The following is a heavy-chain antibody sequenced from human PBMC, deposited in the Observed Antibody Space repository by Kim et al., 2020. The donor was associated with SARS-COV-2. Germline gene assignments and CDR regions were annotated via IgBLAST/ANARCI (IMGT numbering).Heavy chain of an antibody. J-gene: IGHJ5*02. V-gene: IGHV5-10-1*01. D-gene: IGHD6-19*01. Sequence: GESLKISCKGSGYSFTSYWISWVRQMPGKGLEWMGRIDPSDSYTNYSPSFQGHVTISADKSISTAYLQWSSLKASDTAMYYCARRQYSSGWYLLGFDPWGQGTLVTVSS. CDR3: ARRQYSSGWYLLGFDP. CDR1: GYSFTSYW. CDR2: IDPSDSYT.